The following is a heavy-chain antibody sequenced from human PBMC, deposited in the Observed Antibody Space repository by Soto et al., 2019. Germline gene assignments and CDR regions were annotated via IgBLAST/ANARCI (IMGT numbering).Heavy chain of an antibody. CDR2: ISAYNGNT. D-gene: IGHD3-10*01. CDR3: ASGWFGEFVYQFDY. Sequence: QVQLVQSGAEVKKPGASVKVSCKPSGYTFTSYGITWVRQAPGQGLEWMGWISAYNGNTNYAQKFQGRVTMTTDTSTSTADMELRSLGSDDTAVYYCASGWFGEFVYQFDYWGQGTLVTVSS. V-gene: IGHV1-18*01. J-gene: IGHJ4*02. CDR1: GYTFTSYG.